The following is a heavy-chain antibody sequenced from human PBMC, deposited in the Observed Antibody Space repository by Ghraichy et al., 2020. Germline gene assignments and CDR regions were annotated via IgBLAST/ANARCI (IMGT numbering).Heavy chain of an antibody. CDR3: ARSFYGDYALYYYGMDV. Sequence: SETLSLTCTVSGGSISSGTYYWSWVRQHPGKGLEWIAYSYYSGTTYYNPSLKSRVTISIDTSKNQFSLRLSSVTAADTAMYYCARSFYGDYALYYYGMDVWGQGTTVTVSS. CDR2: SYYSGTT. V-gene: IGHV4-31*03. J-gene: IGHJ6*02. CDR1: GGSISSGTYY. D-gene: IGHD4-17*01.